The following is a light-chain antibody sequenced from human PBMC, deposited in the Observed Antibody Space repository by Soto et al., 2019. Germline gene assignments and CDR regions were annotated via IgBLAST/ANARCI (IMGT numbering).Light chain of an antibody. Sequence: IRMTKSAISVSASVGDRVTITCPASQSITTYLNWYRQKPGKAPKLLIYAASSLQSGVPSRFSGSGSETEFTLSISSLQPDDFATYFCQQIYSAPLTFGGGTKVDIK. J-gene: IGKJ4*01. CDR2: AAS. CDR1: QSITTY. V-gene: IGKV1-39*01. CDR3: QQIYSAPLT.